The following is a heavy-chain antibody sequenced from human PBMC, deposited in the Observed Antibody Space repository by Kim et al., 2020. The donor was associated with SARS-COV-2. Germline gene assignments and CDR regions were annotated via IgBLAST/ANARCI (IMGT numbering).Heavy chain of an antibody. V-gene: IGHV4-59*01. CDR3: ARASYFYGSGNYPFDY. D-gene: IGHD3-10*01. Sequence: SETLSLTCTVSRGSISSYYWSWIRQPPGKGLEWIGYIDYSRSTKYNPSLRSRVIISVDTSKNELSLKLNSVTAADTAVYYCARASYFYGSGNYPFDYWGQGTLFTVSS. CDR2: IDYSRST. CDR1: RGSISSYY. J-gene: IGHJ4*02.